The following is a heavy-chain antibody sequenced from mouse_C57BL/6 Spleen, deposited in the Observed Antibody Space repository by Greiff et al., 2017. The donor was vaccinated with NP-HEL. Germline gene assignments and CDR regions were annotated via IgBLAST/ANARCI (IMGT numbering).Heavy chain of an antibody. CDR1: GFTFSDYG. CDR2: ISSGSSTI. V-gene: IGHV5-17*01. D-gene: IGHD3-2*02. CDR3: ARRDSSGPLDY. J-gene: IGHJ2*01. Sequence: EVMLVESGGGLVKPGGSLKLSCAASGFTFSDYGMHWVRQAPEKGLEWVAYISSGSSTIYYADTVKGRFTISRDNAKKPLFLQMTSLRSEDTAMYYCARRDSSGPLDYWGQGTTLTVSS.